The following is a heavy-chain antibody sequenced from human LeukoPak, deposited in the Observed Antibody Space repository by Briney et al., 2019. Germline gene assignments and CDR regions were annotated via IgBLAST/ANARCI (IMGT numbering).Heavy chain of an antibody. J-gene: IGHJ4*02. V-gene: IGHV3-30*02. CDR3: AKDRMYYYDSSGYFGY. CDR1: GFTYSSYW. D-gene: IGHD3-22*01. CDR2: IRYDGSNK. Sequence: PGGSLRLSCAASGFTYSSYWMSWVRQAPGKGLEWVAFIRYDGSNKYYADSVKGRFTISRDNSKNTLYLQMNSLRAEDTAVYYCAKDRMYYYDSSGYFGYWGQGTLVTVSS.